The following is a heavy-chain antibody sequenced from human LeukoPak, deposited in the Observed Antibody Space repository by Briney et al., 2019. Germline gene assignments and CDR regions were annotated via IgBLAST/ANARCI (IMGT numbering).Heavy chain of an antibody. D-gene: IGHD3-22*01. V-gene: IGHV4-59*01. J-gene: IGHJ4*02. CDR3: ARVDYDSSGYFDF. CDR1: GGSISSYY. CDR2: IYYSGST. Sequence: NPSETLSLTCTVSGGSISSYYWSWIRQPPGKGLEWIGFIYYSGSTNYNPSLKSRVTISVDTSKNHFSLKLYSVIAADTAVYYCARVDYDSSGYFDFWGQGTLVTVSS.